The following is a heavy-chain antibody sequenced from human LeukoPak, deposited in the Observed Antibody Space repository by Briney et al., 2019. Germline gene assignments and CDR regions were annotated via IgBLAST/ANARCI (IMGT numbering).Heavy chain of an antibody. J-gene: IGHJ6*02. D-gene: IGHD3-10*01. CDR1: GFTFSSYT. V-gene: IGHV3-53*01. CDR2: IYSGGST. CDR3: ARDGYYGSGRMDV. Sequence: PGGSLRLSCAASGFTFSSYTMNWVRQAPGKGLEWVSVIYSGGSTYYADSVKGRFTISRDNSKNTLYLQMNSLRAEDTAVYYCARDGYYGSGRMDVWGQGTTVTVSS.